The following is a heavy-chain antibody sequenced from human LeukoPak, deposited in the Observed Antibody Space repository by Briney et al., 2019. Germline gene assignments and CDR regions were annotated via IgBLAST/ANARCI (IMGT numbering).Heavy chain of an antibody. Sequence: GGSLRLSCAASGFSLTTYEMNWVRQAPGKGLEWVSYISSSGDSIYYAYSVKGRFTISRDNAKNTLYLQMNSLRAEDTAVYYCAGVLGVRDLAYFDYWGHGTLVTVSS. J-gene: IGHJ4*01. CDR1: GFSLTTYE. V-gene: IGHV3-48*03. CDR2: ISSSGDSI. D-gene: IGHD3-10*01. CDR3: AGVLGVRDLAYFDY.